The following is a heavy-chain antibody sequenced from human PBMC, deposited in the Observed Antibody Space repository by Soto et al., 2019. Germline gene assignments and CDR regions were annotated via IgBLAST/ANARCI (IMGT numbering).Heavy chain of an antibody. CDR2: IYYSGST. Sequence: QVQLQESGPGLVKPSQTLSLTCTVSGGSISSGGYYWSWIRQHPGKGLEWIGYIYYSGSTYYNPSLKSRVTISVDTSKNHFSLKLSSVTAADTAVYYCARDDGSGSYSGFDPWGQGTLVTVSS. D-gene: IGHD3-10*01. V-gene: IGHV4-31*03. CDR1: GGSISSGGYY. CDR3: ARDDGSGSYSGFDP. J-gene: IGHJ5*02.